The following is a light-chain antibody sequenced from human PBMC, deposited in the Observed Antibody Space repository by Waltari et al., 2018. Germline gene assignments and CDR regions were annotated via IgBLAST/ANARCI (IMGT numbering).Light chain of an antibody. V-gene: IGKV3-15*01. CDR3: QHYHNWPST. CDR2: DAS. Sequence: IVMTQSPAPLPVSPGGRVTLSCRASQNIGSHLAWYQQKPGQAPRLLIFDASTRATGIPARFGGSGSGTEFTLTISSLQSEDSAIYYCQHYHNWPSTFGQGTRLEIK. J-gene: IGKJ5*01. CDR1: QNIGSH.